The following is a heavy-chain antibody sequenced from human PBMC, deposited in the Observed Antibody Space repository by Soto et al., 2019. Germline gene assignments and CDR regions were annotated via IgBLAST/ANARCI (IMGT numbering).Heavy chain of an antibody. J-gene: IGHJ4*02. CDR1: GFTFSSYA. D-gene: IGHD3-9*01. CDR2: ISGSGGST. CDR3: AKDLNPELALRYFDWLFDY. V-gene: IGHV3-23*01. Sequence: GGSLRLSCAASGFTFSSYAMSWVRQAPGKGLEWVSAISGSGGSTYYADSVKGRFTISRDNSKNTLYLQMNSLRAEDTAVYYCAKDLNPELALRYFDWLFDYWGQGT.